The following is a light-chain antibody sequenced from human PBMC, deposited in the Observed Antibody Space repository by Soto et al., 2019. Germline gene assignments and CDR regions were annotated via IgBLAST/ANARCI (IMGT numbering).Light chain of an antibody. Sequence: DIQMTQSPSSLSASVGDRVTITCRASQSISSDLTWYQQKPGKAPKLLIYAASSLQRGVTSRFSGSGSGTDFTLTISSLQPEDFATSDCQQSYSTPRIFTFGPATKVDIK. CDR2: AAS. J-gene: IGKJ3*01. V-gene: IGKV1-39*01. CDR1: QSISSD. CDR3: QQSYSTPRIFT.